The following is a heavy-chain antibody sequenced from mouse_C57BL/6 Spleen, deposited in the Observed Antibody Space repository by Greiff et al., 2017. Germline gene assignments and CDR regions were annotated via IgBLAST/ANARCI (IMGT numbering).Heavy chain of an antibody. V-gene: IGHV1-50*01. D-gene: IGHD1-1*01. J-gene: IGHJ2*01. CDR3: ASGYYGSSYGY. CDR2: IDPSDSYT. CDR1: GYTFTSYW. Sequence: QDQLQQPGAELVKPGASVKLSCKASGYTFTSYWMQWVKQRPGQGLEWIGEIDPSDSYTNYNQKFKGKATLTVDTSSSTAYMQLSSLTSEDSAVYYCASGYYGSSYGYWGQGTTLTVSS.